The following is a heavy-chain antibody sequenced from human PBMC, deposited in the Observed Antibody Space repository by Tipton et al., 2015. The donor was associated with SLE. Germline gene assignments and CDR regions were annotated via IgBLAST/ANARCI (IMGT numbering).Heavy chain of an antibody. D-gene: IGHD6-19*01. J-gene: IGHJ6*02. Sequence: QLVQSGTEVKKPGASVKVSCKASGYTFTSYGINWVRQAPGQGLEWMGWISAYNGNTNYAQKLQGRVTVTTDTSTSTAYMELRSLRSDDTAVYYCARDGKWLPDYYYYGMDVWGQGTTVTVSS. V-gene: IGHV1-18*01. CDR3: ARDGKWLPDYYYYGMDV. CDR2: ISAYNGNT. CDR1: GYTFTSYG.